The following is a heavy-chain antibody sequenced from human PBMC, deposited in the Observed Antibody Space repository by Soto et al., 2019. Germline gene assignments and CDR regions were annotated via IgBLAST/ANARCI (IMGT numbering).Heavy chain of an antibody. Sequence: EVQLVESGGGLVQPGGSLRLSCAASGFTFSSYSMNWVRQAPGKGLEWVSYISSSSSTIYYADSVKGRFTISRDNAKNSLYLQMNSLRAEDTAVYYCARDTGDYYYHYYMDVWGKGTTVTVSS. CDR3: ARDTGDYYYHYYMDV. V-gene: IGHV3-48*01. CDR1: GFTFSSYS. CDR2: ISSSSSTI. J-gene: IGHJ6*03. D-gene: IGHD2-8*02.